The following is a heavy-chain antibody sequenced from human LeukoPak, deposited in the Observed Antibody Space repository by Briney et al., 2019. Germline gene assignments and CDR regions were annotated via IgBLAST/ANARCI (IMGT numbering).Heavy chain of an antibody. Sequence: PSETLSLTCAVYGDSFSGYYWSWLRQPPGKGREGVGEIIHSGSTNYNPSLKSRVTISVDTSQNQFSLRLSSVTAADTAVYYCARGRYVTTRGGAAAGFLDYWGQGTLVTVST. CDR3: ARGRYVTTRGGAAAGFLDY. V-gene: IGHV4-34*01. CDR2: IIHSGST. CDR1: GDSFSGYY. D-gene: IGHD6-13*01. J-gene: IGHJ4*02.